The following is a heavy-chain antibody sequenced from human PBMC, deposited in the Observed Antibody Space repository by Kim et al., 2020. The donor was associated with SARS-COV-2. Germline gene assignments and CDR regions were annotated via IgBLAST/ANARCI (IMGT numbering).Heavy chain of an antibody. CDR2: MYYSGST. CDR1: GGSISSSSYY. Sequence: SETLSLTCTVSGGSISSSSYYWGWIRQPPGKGLERIGSMYYSGSTYYNPSLKSRVTISVDTSKNQLSLKLSSVTAADTAVYYCARIDFDWLLFDQWGQGT. CDR3: ARIDFDWLLFDQ. J-gene: IGHJ4*02. V-gene: IGHV4-39*07. D-gene: IGHD3-9*01.